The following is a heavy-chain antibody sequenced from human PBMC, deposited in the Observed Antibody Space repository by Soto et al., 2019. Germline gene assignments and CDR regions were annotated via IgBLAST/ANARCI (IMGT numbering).Heavy chain of an antibody. Sequence: QVQLVESGGGVVQPGRSLRLSCAASGLTFSSYAMHWVRQAPGKGLEWVAVISYDGSNKYYADSVKGRFTISRDNSKNTLYLQMNSLRAEGTDVYYCARGYSYGKFDYLGQGTLVTVSS. CDR2: ISYDGSNK. CDR1: GLTFSSYA. V-gene: IGHV3-30-3*01. J-gene: IGHJ4*02. CDR3: ARGYSYGKFDY. D-gene: IGHD5-18*01.